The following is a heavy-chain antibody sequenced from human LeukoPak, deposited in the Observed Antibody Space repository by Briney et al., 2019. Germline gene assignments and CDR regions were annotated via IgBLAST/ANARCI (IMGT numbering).Heavy chain of an antibody. CDR3: ARGPNSNWSGLDF. CDR1: AFSFSGHW. V-gene: IGHV3-74*01. J-gene: IGHJ4*02. D-gene: IGHD6-6*01. CDR2: ISPTGSTT. Sequence: PGGSLTLSCIASAFSFSGHWMDWARQLPGKGRVWVLRISPTGSTTSYADSGKGRFTVSRDNAKNTLYLQVNKLGEEDTAVYYCARGPNSNWSGLDFWGQGTLLTVSS.